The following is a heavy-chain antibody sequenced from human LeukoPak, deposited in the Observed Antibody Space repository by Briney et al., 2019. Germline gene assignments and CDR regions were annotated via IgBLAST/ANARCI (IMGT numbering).Heavy chain of an antibody. CDR3: ARLGYCSGGSCPVGMDV. CDR1: GFTFSSYA. V-gene: IGHV3-23*01. Sequence: GGSLRLSCAASGFTFSSYAMSWVRQAPGKGLEWVSAISGSGGSTYYADSVKGRFTISRDKSKNTLYLQMSSLRAEDTAVYYCARLGYCSGGSCPVGMDVWGKGTTVTVSS. J-gene: IGHJ6*04. D-gene: IGHD2-15*01. CDR2: ISGSGGST.